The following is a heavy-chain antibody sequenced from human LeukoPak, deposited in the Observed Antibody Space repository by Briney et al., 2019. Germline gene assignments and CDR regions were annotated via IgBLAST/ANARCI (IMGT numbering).Heavy chain of an antibody. CDR2: ISYDGSNK. CDR1: GFTFSSYG. V-gene: IGHV3-30*03. J-gene: IGHJ4*02. Sequence: HPGGSLRLSCAASGFTFSSYGMHWVRQAPGKGLEWVAVISYDGSNKYYADSVKGRFTISRDNSKNTLYLQMNSLRAEDTAVYYCAADSLLLWFGEPSGEGGQGTLVTVSS. D-gene: IGHD3-10*01. CDR3: AADSLLLWFGEPSGE.